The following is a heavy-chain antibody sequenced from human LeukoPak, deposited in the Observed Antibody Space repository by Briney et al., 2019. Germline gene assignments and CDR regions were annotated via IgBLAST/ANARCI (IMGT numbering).Heavy chain of an antibody. CDR3: ARLYGSASSYYFDY. D-gene: IGHD3-10*01. CDR1: GGSFSGYY. J-gene: IGHJ4*02. V-gene: IGHV4-34*01. Sequence: SETLSLTCAVYGGSFSGYYWSWTRQPPGKGLEWIGEINHSGSTNYNPSLKSRVTISVDTSKNQFTLKLSSVTAADTAVYYCARLYGSASSYYFDYWGQGTLVTVSS. CDR2: INHSGST.